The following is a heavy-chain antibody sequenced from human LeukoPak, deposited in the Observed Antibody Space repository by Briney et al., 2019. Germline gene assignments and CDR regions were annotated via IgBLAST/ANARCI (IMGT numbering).Heavy chain of an antibody. CDR3: ASSQSSVAGIVGC. CDR1: GFTFSDYY. V-gene: IGHV3-11*04. J-gene: IGHJ4*02. Sequence: RGSLRLSCAASGFTFSDYYMTWIRQAPGKGLEWVSYISGSGSSKYYADSVKGRFTISRDNAKNSLYLQMNSLRVEDTAVYYCASSQSSVAGIVGCWGQGTLVTVSS. D-gene: IGHD6-19*01. CDR2: ISGSGSSK.